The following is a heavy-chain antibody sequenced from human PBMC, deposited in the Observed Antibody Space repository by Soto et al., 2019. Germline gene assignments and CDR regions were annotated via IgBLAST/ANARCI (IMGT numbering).Heavy chain of an antibody. CDR3: ARQRTTVVTQAYFDH. CDR1: GESISSSSYY. D-gene: IGHD2-21*02. CDR2: IYYSGRT. V-gene: IGHV4-39*01. J-gene: IGHJ4*02. Sequence: SETLSLTCIVSGESISSSSYYWGWIRQPPGKGLEWIGSIYYSGRTYYSPSFKSRVTISIDTSKNQFSLKLSSVTATDTAVYYCARQRTTVVTQAYFDHWGQGALVTVSS.